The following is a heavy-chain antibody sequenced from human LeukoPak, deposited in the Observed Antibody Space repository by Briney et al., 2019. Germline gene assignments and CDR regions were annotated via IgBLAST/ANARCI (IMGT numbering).Heavy chain of an antibody. J-gene: IGHJ5*02. Sequence: PGGSLRLSYAASGFTVSSNYMSWVRQAPGKGLEWVSVIYSGGSTYYADSVKGRFTISRDNSKNTLYLQMNSLRAEDTAVYYCARVGVGCSGGSCYADWFGPWGQGTLVTVSS. D-gene: IGHD2-15*01. CDR3: ARVGVGCSGGSCYADWFGP. CDR2: IYSGGST. V-gene: IGHV3-53*01. CDR1: GFTVSSNY.